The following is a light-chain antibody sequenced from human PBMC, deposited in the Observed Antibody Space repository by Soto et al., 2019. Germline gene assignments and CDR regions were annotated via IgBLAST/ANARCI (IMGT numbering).Light chain of an antibody. J-gene: IGLJ1*01. CDR3: HVWDSSSGHYI. CDR1: NIGRKS. CDR2: DDS. Sequence: PSVSVAPGQTARISCGGNNIGRKSVHWYQQKPGRAPVVVVYDDSDRPSGIPERFSGANSGDTATLTISRVEAGDEADYYCHVWDSSSGHYIFGTGTKVTV. V-gene: IGLV3-21*02.